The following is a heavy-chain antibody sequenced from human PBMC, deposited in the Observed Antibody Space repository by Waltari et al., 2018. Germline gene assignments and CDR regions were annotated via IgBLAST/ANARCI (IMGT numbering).Heavy chain of an antibody. D-gene: IGHD3-16*02. J-gene: IGHJ6*02. CDR2: IYHSGTT. CDR3: AREREGGIRGQYGLDV. Sequence: QVQLQESGPGLVKPSGTLSLTCAVSGGSISSGDLWCWVRQPPGKGLEWIGDIYHSGTTNYNPSLESRVTISIDNPKNHFSLKLRSVTAADTAMYYCAREREGGIRGQYGLDVWGQGTTVTVSS. CDR1: GGSISSGDL. V-gene: IGHV4-4*02.